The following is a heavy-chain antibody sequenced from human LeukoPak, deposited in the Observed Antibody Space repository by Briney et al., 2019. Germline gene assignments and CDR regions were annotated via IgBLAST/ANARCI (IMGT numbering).Heavy chain of an antibody. J-gene: IGHJ4*02. Sequence: ASVKVSCKASGYTFTSYAMHWVRQAPGQRLEWMGWINAGNGNTKYSQEFQGRVTITRDTSASTAYMELSSLRSEDMAVYYCARGRGTVAGRVYFDYWGQGTLVTVSS. CDR2: INAGNGNT. V-gene: IGHV1-3*03. CDR3: ARGRGTVAGRVYFDY. D-gene: IGHD3-10*01. CDR1: GYTFTSYA.